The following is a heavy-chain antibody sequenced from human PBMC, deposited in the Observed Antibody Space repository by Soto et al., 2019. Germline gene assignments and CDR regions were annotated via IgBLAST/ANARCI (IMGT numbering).Heavy chain of an antibody. D-gene: IGHD6-13*01. Sequence: QVHLVESGGGVVQPGRSLRLSCAGSGFTFSRFAVHWVRQAPGKGLEWVAVIWSDGNYNYYGDSVKGRFTVSRDNSNNTLHLQMNSLRAEDTAVYYCAKERAAAGLDIYYYGMDVWGQGTTVTVSS. CDR3: AKERAAAGLDIYYYGMDV. V-gene: IGHV3-30*18. J-gene: IGHJ6*02. CDR2: IWSDGNYN. CDR1: GFTFSRFA.